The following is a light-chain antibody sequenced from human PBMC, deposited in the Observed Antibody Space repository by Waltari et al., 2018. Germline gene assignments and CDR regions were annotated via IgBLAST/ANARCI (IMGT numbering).Light chain of an antibody. J-gene: IGLJ1*01. CDR1: SSDIGNFNS. Sequence: QSALTQPASVSGSPGQSITISCTGTSSDIGNFNSVYWYQQHPGKAPKLMIFEVTNRPSGISNRFSCSKSDNTAVLTISGLQAEDEADYYCSSYSSSTSLCVFGTGTKVTVL. CDR3: SSYSSSTSLCV. CDR2: EVT. V-gene: IGLV2-14*01.